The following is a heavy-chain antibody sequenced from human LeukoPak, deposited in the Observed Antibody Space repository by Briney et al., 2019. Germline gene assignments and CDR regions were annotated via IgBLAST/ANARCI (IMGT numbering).Heavy chain of an antibody. D-gene: IGHD3-3*01. CDR2: ISGSGGST. CDR1: GFTFSSYA. Sequence: GGSLRLSCAASGFTFSSYAMSWVRQAPGKGLEWVSAISGSGGSTYYADSVKGRFTISRDNSKNTLYLQMNSLRAEDTAVYYCAKAPDYDFWSGNLDYWGQGTLVTVSS. CDR3: AKAPDYDFWSGNLDY. V-gene: IGHV3-23*01. J-gene: IGHJ4*02.